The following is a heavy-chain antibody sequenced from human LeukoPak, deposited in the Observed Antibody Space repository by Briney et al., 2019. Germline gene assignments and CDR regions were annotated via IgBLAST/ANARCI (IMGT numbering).Heavy chain of an antibody. V-gene: IGHV4-39*01. CDR2: IYYSGST. Sequence: SETLSLTCTVSGGSISSSSYYWGWIRQPPGKGLEWIGSIYYSGSTYYNPSLKSRVTISVDTSKNQFSLKLSSVTAADTAVYYCARRNEDLIAAAGSDAFDIWGQETMVTVSS. CDR1: GGSISSSSYY. D-gene: IGHD6-13*01. CDR3: ARRNEDLIAAAGSDAFDI. J-gene: IGHJ3*02.